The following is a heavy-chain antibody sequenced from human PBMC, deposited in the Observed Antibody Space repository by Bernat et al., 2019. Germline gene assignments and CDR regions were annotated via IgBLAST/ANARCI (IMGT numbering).Heavy chain of an antibody. V-gene: IGHV4-39*01. Sequence: QLQESGPGLVKPSETLSLTCTVSGASISSSNYYWGWIRQPPGKGLEWIGTIYYSGSTYYNPSLKSRVTISVDTSKSQCSLKLSSVSAADTAVYYCARQYCSNGVCYTFDYWGQEILVSVSS. D-gene: IGHD2-8*01. CDR2: IYYSGST. CDR3: ARQYCSNGVCYTFDY. CDR1: GASISSSNYY. J-gene: IGHJ4*02.